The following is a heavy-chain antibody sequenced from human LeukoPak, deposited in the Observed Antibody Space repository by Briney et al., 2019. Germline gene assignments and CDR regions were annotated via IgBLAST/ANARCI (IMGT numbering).Heavy chain of an antibody. CDR2: IYPGDSDT. V-gene: IGHV5-51*01. CDR1: GYSFTSYW. Sequence: GESLKISCKGSGYSFTSYWIGWVRQMPGKGLEWMGSIYPGDSDTRYSPSFQGQVTISAVKSINTAYLQWSSLKASDTAMYYCARRPRYCSGGSCYLDYWGQGTLVTVSS. CDR3: ARRPRYCSGGSCYLDY. J-gene: IGHJ4*02. D-gene: IGHD2-15*01.